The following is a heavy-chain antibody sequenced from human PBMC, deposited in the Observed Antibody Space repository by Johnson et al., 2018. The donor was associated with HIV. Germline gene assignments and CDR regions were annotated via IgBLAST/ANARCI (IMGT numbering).Heavy chain of an antibody. V-gene: IGHV3-74*01. Sequence: VQLVESGGGLIQPGGSLRLSCAASGFTFSRYWMHWVRQAPGKGLVWVSRINSDGSSTNYADSVKGRFTISRDNAKNTLYLQMNSLRAEDTAVFYCARDAKVGYGDAFDIWGQGTMVTVSS. D-gene: IGHD5-12*01. J-gene: IGHJ3*02. CDR3: ARDAKVGYGDAFDI. CDR2: INSDGSST. CDR1: GFTFSRYW.